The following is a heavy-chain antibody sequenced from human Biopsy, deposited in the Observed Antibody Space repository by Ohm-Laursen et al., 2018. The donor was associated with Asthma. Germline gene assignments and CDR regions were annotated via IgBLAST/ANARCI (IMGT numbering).Heavy chain of an antibody. Sequence: GSLRLSCAASGFAVSRDYMFWVRQAPGKGLEWVPVIYSGGTSHTADSVRGRFTISRDYSKNTLYLQMHSLRAEDTVVYYCSREEPTSGWYQGSILRWGQGTLVTVSS. D-gene: IGHD6-19*01. J-gene: IGHJ4*02. CDR2: IYSGGTS. V-gene: IGHV3-53*01. CDR3: SREEPTSGWYQGSILR. CDR1: GFAVSRDY.